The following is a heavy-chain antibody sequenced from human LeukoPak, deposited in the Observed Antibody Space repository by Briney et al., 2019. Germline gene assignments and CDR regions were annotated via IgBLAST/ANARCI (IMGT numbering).Heavy chain of an antibody. CDR1: GLTGSHNY. V-gene: IGHV3-21*01. CDR2: ISSSSSYI. J-gene: IGHJ4*02. D-gene: IGHD3-9*01. Sequence: GGSLRLSCAASGLTGSHNYVNWVRQAPGKGLEWVSSISSSSSYIYYADSVKGRFTISRDNAKNSLYLQMNSLRAEDTAVYYCARSRDYDILTDYWGQGTLVTVSS. CDR3: ARSRDYDILTDY.